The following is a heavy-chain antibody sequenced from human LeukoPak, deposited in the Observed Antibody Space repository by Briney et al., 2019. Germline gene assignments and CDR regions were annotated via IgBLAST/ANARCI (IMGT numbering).Heavy chain of an antibody. CDR1: GFTFSSYA. CDR2: ISGSGGST. Sequence: GGSLRLSCAASGFTFSSYAMTWVRQASGKGLEWVSAISGSGGSTYYADSVKGRFTISRDNSKNTLYLQMNSLRAEDTAVYYCAKDRVYDSSGQIDYWGQGTLVTVSS. J-gene: IGHJ4*02. V-gene: IGHV3-23*01. CDR3: AKDRVYDSSGQIDY. D-gene: IGHD3-22*01.